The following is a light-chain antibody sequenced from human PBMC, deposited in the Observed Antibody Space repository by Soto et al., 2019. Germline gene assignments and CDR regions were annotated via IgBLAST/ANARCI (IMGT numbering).Light chain of an antibody. CDR1: QSVGASY. J-gene: IGKJ1*01. CDR2: GSS. Sequence: EMVLTQSPGTLSLSPGERATLSCRASQSVGASYLAWYQQKPGQAPRLLINGSSSRATGIPDRFSGSGSGTDFTLTISRLEPEDFAVYSCQQYGSSSWTFGQGTKVEIK. V-gene: IGKV3-20*01. CDR3: QQYGSSSWT.